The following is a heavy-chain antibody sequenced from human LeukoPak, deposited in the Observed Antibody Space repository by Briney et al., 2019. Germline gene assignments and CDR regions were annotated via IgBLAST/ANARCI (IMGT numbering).Heavy chain of an antibody. Sequence: ASVTVSCKASGGTFSSCAISWVRQAPGQGLEWMGGIIPIFGTANYAQKFQSRVTITTDESTSTAYMELSSLRSEDTAVYYCARDRNRYYYDSSGYPPYTDAFDIWGQGTMVTVSS. D-gene: IGHD3-22*01. J-gene: IGHJ3*02. CDR3: ARDRNRYYYDSSGYPPYTDAFDI. CDR2: IIPIFGTA. V-gene: IGHV1-69*05. CDR1: GGTFSSCA.